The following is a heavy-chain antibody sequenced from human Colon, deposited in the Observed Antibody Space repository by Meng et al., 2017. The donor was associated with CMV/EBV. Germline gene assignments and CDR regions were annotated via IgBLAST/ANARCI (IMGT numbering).Heavy chain of an antibody. J-gene: IGHJ5*02. V-gene: IGHV1-69*06. Sequence: DTFDMSGINWVRQAPGQGLEWMGGIIPLVGTPKYAQKFQGRVTFTADKSSLSPSMELLFLTSADPSFYYSPLTPLQTTLPPRNWLDPWGQGTLVTVSS. D-gene: IGHD1-14*01. CDR2: IIPLVGTP. CDR1: DTFDMSG. CDR3: PLTPLQTTLPPRNWLDP.